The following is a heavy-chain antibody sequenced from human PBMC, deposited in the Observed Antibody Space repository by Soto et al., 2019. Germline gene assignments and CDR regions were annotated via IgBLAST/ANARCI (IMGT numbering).Heavy chain of an antibody. D-gene: IGHD2-15*01. CDR1: GYTFTSYA. CDR3: ARGLVVVAATKGPPDY. J-gene: IGHJ4*02. Sequence: ASVKVSCKASGYTFTSYAMHWVRQAPGQRLEWMGWINAGNGNTKYSQKFQGRVTITRDTSASTAYMELSSLRSEDTAVYYCARGLVVVAATKGPPDYWGQGTLVTVSS. CDR2: INAGNGNT. V-gene: IGHV1-3*01.